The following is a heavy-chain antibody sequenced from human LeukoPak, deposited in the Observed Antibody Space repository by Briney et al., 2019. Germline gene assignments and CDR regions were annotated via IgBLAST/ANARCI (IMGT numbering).Heavy chain of an antibody. Sequence: GGSLRLSCAASGFTFTNSGMHWVRQAPGRGLEWVAFIQFHGSDIFYADSVEGRFTISRDNAKNSLYLQMNSLRAEDTAVYYCARDLGTLSYYYYGMDVWGQGTTVTVSS. J-gene: IGHJ6*02. V-gene: IGHV3-30*02. D-gene: IGHD7-27*01. CDR3: ARDLGTLSYYYYGMDV. CDR1: GFTFTNSG. CDR2: IQFHGSDI.